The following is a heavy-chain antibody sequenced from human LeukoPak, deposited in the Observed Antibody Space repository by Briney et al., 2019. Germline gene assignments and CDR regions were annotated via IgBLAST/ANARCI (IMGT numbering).Heavy chain of an antibody. D-gene: IGHD1-26*01. J-gene: IGHJ5*02. Sequence: SETLSLTCTVSGGSMRSNYWSLTRQPPGKGLEWIGNIYYSCSTNYNPSLKSRVTISIDPSKNQFSLKLSSVTAADTAIYYCVKDNGRWFDPWGQGTLVIVSS. V-gene: IGHV4-59*01. CDR1: GGSMRSNY. CDR2: IYYSCST. CDR3: VKDNGRWFDP.